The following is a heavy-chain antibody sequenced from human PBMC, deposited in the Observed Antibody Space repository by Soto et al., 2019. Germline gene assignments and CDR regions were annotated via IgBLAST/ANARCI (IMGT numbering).Heavy chain of an antibody. CDR1: GYRFTNYW. CDR2: IYPGNSNT. V-gene: IGHV5-51*01. CDR3: ARPSDVGLASSFEY. Sequence: GESLKISCKGSGYRFTNYWIGWVRQMPGTGLEWLGIIYPGNSNTRYSPSFEGQVTMSADKSINTAYLQWSSLRASDTAIYFCARPSDVGLASSFEYWGQGNQVTVSS. J-gene: IGHJ4*02.